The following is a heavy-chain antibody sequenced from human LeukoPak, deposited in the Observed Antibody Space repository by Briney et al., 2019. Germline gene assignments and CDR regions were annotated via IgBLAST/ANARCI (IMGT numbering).Heavy chain of an antibody. CDR2: ISNSGSMI. CDR3: ARGPISGWSADY. Sequence: GGSLRPSCAVSGLTFSSYNMNWVRQAPGKGLEWVSYISNSGSMIYYADSVEGRFTLSRDNAKNSLYLQMNSLRDEDTAVYYCARGPISGWSADYWGQGTLVTVSS. J-gene: IGHJ4*02. V-gene: IGHV3-48*02. CDR1: GLTFSSYN. D-gene: IGHD6-19*01.